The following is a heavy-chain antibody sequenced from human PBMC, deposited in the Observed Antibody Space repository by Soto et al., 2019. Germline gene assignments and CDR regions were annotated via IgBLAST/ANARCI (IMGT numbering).Heavy chain of an antibody. CDR2: ISWNSGTI. J-gene: IGHJ6*02. CDR3: AKGLWSGGSYYCGMDV. D-gene: IGHD3-3*01. Sequence: DGCLRLSCAASRFTFDHYSMHWVRQAPGKGLEWVSGISWNSGTIGYADSVKGLFSISRDNAKSSLYLQINSLRPEDTALYYCAKGLWSGGSYYCGMDVWGQGTTVTVAS. CDR1: RFTFDHYS. V-gene: IGHV3-9*01.